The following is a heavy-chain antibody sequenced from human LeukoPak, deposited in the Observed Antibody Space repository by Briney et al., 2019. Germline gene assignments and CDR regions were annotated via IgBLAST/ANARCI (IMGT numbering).Heavy chain of an antibody. CDR2: IYSGGST. V-gene: IGHV3-53*01. J-gene: IGHJ4*02. Sequence: GGSLRLSCAASGFTVSSNYMSWVRQAPGKGLEWVSVIYSGGSTYYADSVKGRFTISRDNSKNTLYLQMNSLRAEDTAVYYCAKDLVVVAATPYYFDYWGQGTLVTVSS. CDR3: AKDLVVVAATPYYFDY. D-gene: IGHD2-15*01. CDR1: GFTVSSNY.